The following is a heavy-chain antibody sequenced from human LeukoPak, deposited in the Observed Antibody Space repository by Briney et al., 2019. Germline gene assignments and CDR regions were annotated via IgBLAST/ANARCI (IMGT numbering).Heavy chain of an antibody. CDR3: ARGGGLGYSIGQSDFDY. CDR1: GYTFTSYY. CDR2: INSSGGST. Sequence: ASVKVSCKASGYTFTSYYMHWVRQAPGQGLEWMGIINSSGGSTSYAQKFQGRVTMTRDTSTSTVYMELSSLRSEDTAVYYCARGGGLGYSIGQSDFDYWGQGTLVTVSS. D-gene: IGHD6-25*01. J-gene: IGHJ4*02. V-gene: IGHV1-46*01.